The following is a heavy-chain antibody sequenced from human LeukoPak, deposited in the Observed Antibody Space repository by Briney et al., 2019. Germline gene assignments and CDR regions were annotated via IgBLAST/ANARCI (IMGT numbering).Heavy chain of an antibody. CDR1: GGSISSNSNY. J-gene: IGHJ4*02. D-gene: IGHD2-21*01. Sequence: SETLSLTCTVSGGSISSNSNYWAWIRQPPGRGLEWIGSISYGGSTYYSPSLESRVTISVDTSKNQFSLKLNSVTAADTAVYYCARQALWFFDHWGQGTLVTVSS. CDR2: ISYGGST. V-gene: IGHV4-39*01. CDR3: ARQALWFFDH.